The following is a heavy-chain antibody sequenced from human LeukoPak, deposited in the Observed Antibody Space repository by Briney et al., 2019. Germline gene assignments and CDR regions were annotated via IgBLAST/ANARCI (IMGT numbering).Heavy chain of an antibody. J-gene: IGHJ4*02. CDR3: ARDRNSNYPDY. V-gene: IGHV1-46*01. D-gene: IGHD1/OR15-1a*01. Sequence: ASVKVSCKASGYTFTSYYMHWVRQAAGQGLEWMGIINPSGGSTSYAQKFQGRVTMTRDTSTSTVYMELSSLRSEDTAVYYCARDRNSNYPDYWGQGTLVTVSS. CDR1: GYTFTSYY. CDR2: INPSGGST.